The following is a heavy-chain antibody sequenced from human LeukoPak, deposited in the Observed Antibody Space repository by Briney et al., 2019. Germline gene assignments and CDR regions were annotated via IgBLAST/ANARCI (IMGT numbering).Heavy chain of an antibody. V-gene: IGHV4-61*02. D-gene: IGHD3-10*01. J-gene: IGHJ4*02. CDR1: GGSISSGSYY. CDR2: IYTSGST. CDR3: ARSMVRGVIMLDYFDY. Sequence: SETLSLTCTVSGGSISSGSYYWSWIRQPAGKGLEWIGRIYTSGSTNYNPSLKRRVTISLDTSQNQFSLKLSSVTAADTAVYYCARSMVRGVIMLDYFDYWGQGTLVTVSS.